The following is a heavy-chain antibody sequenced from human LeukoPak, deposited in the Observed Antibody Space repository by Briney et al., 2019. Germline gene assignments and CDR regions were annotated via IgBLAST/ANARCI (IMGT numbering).Heavy chain of an antibody. Sequence: AGGSLRLSCVASGFTFSSYWMHWVRHTPGKGLAWVSRIKNDGSSTDYADSEKGRFTISRDNARNTLYLQMNSLKAEDTAIYYCARVEGGSYFNQFDQWGQGTLVTVSS. J-gene: IGHJ4*02. V-gene: IGHV3-74*01. CDR3: ARVEGGSYFNQFDQ. D-gene: IGHD1-26*01. CDR1: GFTFSSYW. CDR2: IKNDGSST.